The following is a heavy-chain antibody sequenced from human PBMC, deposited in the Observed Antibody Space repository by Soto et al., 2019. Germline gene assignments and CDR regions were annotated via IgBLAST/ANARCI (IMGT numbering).Heavy chain of an antibody. CDR2: IYSGGST. CDR3: ARGRRGYYFDY. D-gene: IGHD3-22*01. CDR1: GFTVSSNY. J-gene: IGHJ4*02. Sequence: GGSLRLSCAASGFTVSSNYMSWVRQAPGKGLEWVSVIYSGGSTYYADSVKGRFTISRDNSKNTLYLQMNSLRAEDTAVYYCARGRRGYYFDYWGQGTLVTVSS. V-gene: IGHV3-66*01.